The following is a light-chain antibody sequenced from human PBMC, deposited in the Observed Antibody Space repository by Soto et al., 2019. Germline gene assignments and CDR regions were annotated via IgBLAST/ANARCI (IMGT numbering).Light chain of an antibody. CDR2: DAS. CDR3: QQYDTWVSIT. V-gene: IGKV3-15*01. Sequence: EVVLTQSPATLSVSPGERATLSRRASQSVGRNLVWYQLRAGQAPRPLIFDASTRATGIPARFSGSGSGTEFTLTISRLEPEDFAVYYCQQYDTWVSITFGQGTRLEIK. CDR1: QSVGRN. J-gene: IGKJ5*01.